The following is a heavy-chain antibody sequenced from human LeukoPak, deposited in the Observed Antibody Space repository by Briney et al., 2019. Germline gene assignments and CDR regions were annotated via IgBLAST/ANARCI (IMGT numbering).Heavy chain of an antibody. D-gene: IGHD6-19*01. CDR2: ISAYTADT. Sequence: ASVRVSCKAPGFSFSTYGITWVRQAPGQGLEWLGYISAYTADTNYAQKFQGRVTMTTDTSTTTAYLEMRSLRSDDTAVYYCARDIPESSGCYIWGQGTQVIVSS. CDR1: GFSFSTYG. J-gene: IGHJ4*02. CDR3: ARDIPESSGCYI. V-gene: IGHV1-18*01.